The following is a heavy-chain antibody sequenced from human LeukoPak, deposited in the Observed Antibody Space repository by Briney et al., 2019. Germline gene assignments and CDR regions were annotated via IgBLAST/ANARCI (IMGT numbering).Heavy chain of an antibody. Sequence: GGSLRLSCAASGFTFSSYAMSWVRQAPGKGLEWVSTISGDGGRTYYADSVKGRFIISRDNSKNTLYLQVNSLRAEDTAVYYCAKDSDIAVAGTDDAFDLWGQGTMVTVSS. J-gene: IGHJ3*01. CDR1: GFTFSSYA. D-gene: IGHD6-19*01. CDR3: AKDSDIAVAGTDDAFDL. V-gene: IGHV3-23*01. CDR2: ISGDGGRT.